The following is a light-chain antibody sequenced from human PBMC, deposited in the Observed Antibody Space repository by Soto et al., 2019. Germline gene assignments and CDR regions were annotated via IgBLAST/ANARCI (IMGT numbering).Light chain of an antibody. Sequence: EFVLTQSPGTLSLSPGEGATLSWRASQSVSSSFLAWYQQKPGQAPRLLIYGASSRATGIPDRFSGSGSGTDFTLTISRLEPEDFAVYYCQQYGSSPWTFGQGTKVDIK. CDR3: QQYGSSPWT. V-gene: IGKV3-20*01. J-gene: IGKJ1*01. CDR2: GAS. CDR1: QSVSSSF.